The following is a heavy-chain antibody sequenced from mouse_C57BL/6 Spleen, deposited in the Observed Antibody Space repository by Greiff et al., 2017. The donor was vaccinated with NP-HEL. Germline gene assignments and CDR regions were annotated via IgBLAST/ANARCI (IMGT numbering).Heavy chain of an antibody. CDR1: GYTFTDYE. Sequence: QVQLKQSGAELVRPGASVTLSCKASGYTFTDYEMHWVKQTPVHGLEWIGAIDPETGGTAYNQKFKGKAILTADKSSSTAYMELRSLTSEDSAVYYCTEVGRNFDYWGQGTTLTVSS. J-gene: IGHJ2*01. CDR2: IDPETGGT. CDR3: TEVGRNFDY. V-gene: IGHV1-15*01. D-gene: IGHD4-1*01.